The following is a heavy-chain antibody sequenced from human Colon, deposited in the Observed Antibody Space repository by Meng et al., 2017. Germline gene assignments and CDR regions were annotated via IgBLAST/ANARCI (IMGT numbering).Heavy chain of an antibody. CDR2: IKYDGSTT. V-gene: IGHV3-74*01. CDR3: AKSDWLDP. CDR1: GFAISGYW. Sequence: EVGLVESGGGSVQAGGSLRLSCAASGFAISGYWMHWVRQAPGKGLEWVSRIKYDGSTTAYADSVKGRFTISRDIAKNTLYLQMNSLRVEDTAVYHCAKSDWLDPWGQGTLVTVSS. J-gene: IGHJ5*02.